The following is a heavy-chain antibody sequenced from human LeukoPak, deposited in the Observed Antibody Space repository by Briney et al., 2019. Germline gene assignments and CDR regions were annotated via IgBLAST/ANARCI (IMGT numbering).Heavy chain of an antibody. CDR2: INPNSGGT. V-gene: IGHV1-2*02. CDR1: GYTFTGYH. J-gene: IGHJ4*02. Sequence: GASVKVSCKASGYTFTGYHMHWVRQAPGQGLEWMGWINPNSGGTNYAQKFQGRVTMTRDTSISTAYMELSRLRSDDTAVYYCARAHCSGGSCYSVGWGDYFDYWGQGTLVTVSS. D-gene: IGHD2-15*01. CDR3: ARAHCSGGSCYSVGWGDYFDY.